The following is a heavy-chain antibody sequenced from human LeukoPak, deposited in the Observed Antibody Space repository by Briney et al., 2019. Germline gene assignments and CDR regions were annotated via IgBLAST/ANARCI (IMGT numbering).Heavy chain of an antibody. J-gene: IGHJ4*02. V-gene: IGHV3-30-3*01. CDR1: GFTFSSYA. D-gene: IGHD4-11*01. Sequence: PGGSLRLSCAASGFTFSSYAMHWVRQAPGKGLEWVAVMSYDGSNKYYADSVKGRFTISRDNSKNTLYLQMNSLRAEDTAVYYCARDPSIRLTTSPDYWGQGTLVTVSS. CDR2: MSYDGSNK. CDR3: ARDPSIRLTTSPDY.